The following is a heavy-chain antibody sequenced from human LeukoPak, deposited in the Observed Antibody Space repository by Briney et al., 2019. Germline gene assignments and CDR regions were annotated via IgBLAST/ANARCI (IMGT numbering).Heavy chain of an antibody. J-gene: IGHJ4*02. D-gene: IGHD3-22*01. Sequence: SETLSLTCTVSGGSISSSSYYWGWIRQPPGKGLEWIGSIYYSGSTYYNPSLKSRVTISVDTSKNQFSLKLSSVTAADTAVYYCARVPPQYDSSGYYYGGGYYFDYWGQGTLVTVSS. V-gene: IGHV4-39*07. CDR3: ARVPPQYDSSGYYYGGGYYFDY. CDR2: IYYSGST. CDR1: GGSISSSSYY.